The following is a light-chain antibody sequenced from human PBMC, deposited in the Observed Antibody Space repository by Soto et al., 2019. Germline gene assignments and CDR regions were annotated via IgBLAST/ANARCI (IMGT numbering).Light chain of an antibody. CDR3: QQSYSTPPWT. V-gene: IGKV1-39*01. Sequence: DIQMTQSPSSLSASVGDRVTITCRASQSISSYLNWYQQKPGKVPKLPIYAASSLQSGVPSRFSGSGSGTDFTLTISSLQPEDFATYYCQQSYSTPPWTFGQGTKVEIK. CDR1: QSISSY. CDR2: AAS. J-gene: IGKJ1*01.